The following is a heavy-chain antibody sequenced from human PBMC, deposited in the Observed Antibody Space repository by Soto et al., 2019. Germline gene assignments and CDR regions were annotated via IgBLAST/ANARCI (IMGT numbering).Heavy chain of an antibody. CDR3: AKVNSIVGDGDHDY. CDR2: ISSGGDIP. Sequence: EVQLLESGGGLVQPGGSLRLSCEASGFTFTTYAMSWVRQAPGKGLEWVSGISSGGDIPNYADSLKGRFTISRDQSKKSVYLQMNSLRAEDTALYYCAKVNSIVGDGDHDYCGQGNLVSVSS. J-gene: IGHJ4*02. D-gene: IGHD4-17*01. V-gene: IGHV3-23*01. CDR1: GFTFTTYA.